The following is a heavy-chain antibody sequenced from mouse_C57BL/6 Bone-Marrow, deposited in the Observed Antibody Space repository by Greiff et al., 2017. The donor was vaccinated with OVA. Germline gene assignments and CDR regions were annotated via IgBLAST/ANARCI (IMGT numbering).Heavy chain of an antibody. Sequence: QVHVKQPGAELVMPGASVKLSCKASGYTFTSYWMHWVKQRPGQGLEWIGEIDPSDSYTNYNQKFKGKSTLTADKSSSTAYMELRSLTSEDSAVYFCARRDYYGSSYNYFDYWGQGTTLTVSS. CDR2: IDPSDSYT. V-gene: IGHV1-69*01. CDR3: ARRDYYGSSYNYFDY. D-gene: IGHD1-1*01. CDR1: GYTFTSYW. J-gene: IGHJ2*01.